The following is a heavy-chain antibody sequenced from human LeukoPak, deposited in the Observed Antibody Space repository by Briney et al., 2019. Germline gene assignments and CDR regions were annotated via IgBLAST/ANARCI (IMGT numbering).Heavy chain of an antibody. CDR3: ACVGFGRTYYFDY. Sequence: SETLSLTCTVSGYSISSGYYWGWIRQPPGMGLEWIGSIYHSGSTYYNPSLKSRVTISVDTSKNQFSLKLSSVTAADTAVYYCACVGFGRTYYFDYWGQGTLVTVSS. D-gene: IGHD3-10*01. CDR2: IYHSGST. CDR1: GYSISSGYY. V-gene: IGHV4-38-2*02. J-gene: IGHJ4*02.